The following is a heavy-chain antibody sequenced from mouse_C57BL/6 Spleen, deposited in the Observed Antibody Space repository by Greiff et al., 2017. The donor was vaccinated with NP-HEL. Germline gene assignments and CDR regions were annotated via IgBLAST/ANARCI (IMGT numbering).Heavy chain of an antibody. Sequence: QVQLKESGPGLVQPSQSLSITCTVSGFSLTSYGVHWVRQSPGKGLEWLGVIWSGGSTDYYAAFISRLSISKDNSKSQVFFKMNSLQADDTAIYYCARNGNYYFDDWGQGTTLTVSS. CDR2: IWSGGST. CDR3: ARNGNYYFDD. CDR1: GFSLTSYG. V-gene: IGHV2-2*01. D-gene: IGHD2-1*01. J-gene: IGHJ2*01.